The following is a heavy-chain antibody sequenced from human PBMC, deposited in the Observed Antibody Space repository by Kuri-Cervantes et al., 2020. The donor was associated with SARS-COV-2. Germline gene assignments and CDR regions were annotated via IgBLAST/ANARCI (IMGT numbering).Heavy chain of an antibody. D-gene: IGHD3-22*01. CDR2: IKQDGSEK. CDR1: GFTFGGYW. V-gene: IGHV3-7*01. Sequence: GGSLRLSCAASGFTFGGYWMSWVRQAPGKGLEWVANIKQDGSEKYYVDSVKGRFTISRDNAKNSLYLQMNSLRAEDTAVYYCARGVRYYDSSGYYYSNSDDAFDIWGQGTMVTVSS. J-gene: IGHJ3*02. CDR3: ARGVRYYDSSGYYYSNSDDAFDI.